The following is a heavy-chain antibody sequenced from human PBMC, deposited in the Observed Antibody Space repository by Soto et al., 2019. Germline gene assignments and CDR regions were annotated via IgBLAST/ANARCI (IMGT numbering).Heavy chain of an antibody. CDR2: ISYDGSNK. D-gene: IGHD5-18*01. V-gene: IGHV3-30-3*01. CDR1: GFTFSSYA. J-gene: IGHJ4*02. Sequence: GGSLRLSCAASGFTFSSYAMHWVRQAPGKGLEWVAVISYDGSNKYYADSVKGRFTISRDNSKNTLYLQMNSLRAEDTAVYYCARAGDGIQLWSYFDYWGQGTLVTVSS. CDR3: ARAGDGIQLWSYFDY.